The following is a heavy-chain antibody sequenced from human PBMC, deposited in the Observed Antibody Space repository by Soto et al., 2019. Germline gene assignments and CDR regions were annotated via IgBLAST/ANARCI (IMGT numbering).Heavy chain of an antibody. J-gene: IGHJ6*02. CDR3: ARHPYYGSGTDFYGMDV. V-gene: IGHV4-39*01. CDR2: IYYSGST. CDR1: GGSISSSSYY. Sequence: SETLSLTCTVSGGSISSSSYYWGWIRQPPGKGLEWIGSIYYSGSTYYNPSLKSRVTISVDTSKNQFSLKLSSVTAADTAVYYCARHPYYGSGTDFYGMDVWGQETTVTVSS. D-gene: IGHD3-10*01.